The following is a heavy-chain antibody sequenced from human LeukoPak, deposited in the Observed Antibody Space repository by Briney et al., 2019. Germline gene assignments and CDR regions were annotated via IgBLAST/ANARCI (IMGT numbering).Heavy chain of an antibody. CDR2: IIPIFGIA. J-gene: IGHJ3*02. D-gene: IGHD4-17*01. CDR1: GGTFSSYA. V-gene: IGHV1-69*04. Sequence: SVKVSCKASGGTFSSYAISWVRQAPGQGLEWVGRIIPIFGIANYAQKFQGRVTITADKSTSTAYMELSSLRSEDTAVYYCARDDYGDYGNAFDIWGQGTMVTVSS. CDR3: ARDDYGDYGNAFDI.